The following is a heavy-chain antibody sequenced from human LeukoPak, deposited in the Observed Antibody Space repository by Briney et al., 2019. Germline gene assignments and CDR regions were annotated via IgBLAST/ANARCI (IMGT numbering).Heavy chain of an antibody. Sequence: GGSLRLPCAASGFTFSSYGMSWVRQAPGKGLEWVSAISGSGGSTYYADSVKGRFTISRDNSKNTLYLQMNSLRAEDTAVYYCAKVVRSSSWYRYWGQGTLVTVSS. CDR1: GFTFSSYG. CDR3: AKVVRSSSWYRY. J-gene: IGHJ4*02. CDR2: ISGSGGST. V-gene: IGHV3-23*01. D-gene: IGHD6-13*01.